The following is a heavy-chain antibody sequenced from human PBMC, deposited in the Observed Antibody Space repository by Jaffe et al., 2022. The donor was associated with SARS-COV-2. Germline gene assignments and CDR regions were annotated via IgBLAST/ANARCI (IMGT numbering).Heavy chain of an antibody. Sequence: QVQLVQSGAEVKKPGASVKVSCKASGYTFTGYYMHWVRQAPGQGLEWMGWINPNSGGTNYAQKFQGRVTMTRDTSISTAYMELSRLRSDDTAVYYCARDIVATISPVVGDYFDYWGQGTLVTVSS. CDR2: INPNSGGT. CDR1: GYTFTGYY. D-gene: IGHD5-12*01. J-gene: IGHJ4*02. V-gene: IGHV1-2*02. CDR3: ARDIVATISPVVGDYFDY.